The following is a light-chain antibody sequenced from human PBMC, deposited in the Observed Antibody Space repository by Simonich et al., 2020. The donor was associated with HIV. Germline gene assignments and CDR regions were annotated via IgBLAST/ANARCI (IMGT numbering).Light chain of an antibody. Sequence: QSALTQPASVSGSPGQSITISCTGTSSDVGGYNYVSWYQQHPGKAPKLRIYDVSKRHSGVSNRFSGSKSGNTASLTISGLQAEDEADYYCCSYAGSSTWMFGGGTKLTVL. CDR3: CSYAGSSTWM. V-gene: IGLV2-14*01. CDR1: SSDVGGYNY. CDR2: DVS. J-gene: IGLJ3*02.